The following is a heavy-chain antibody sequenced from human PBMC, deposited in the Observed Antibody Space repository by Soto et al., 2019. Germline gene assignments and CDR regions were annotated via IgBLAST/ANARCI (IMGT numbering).Heavy chain of an antibody. CDR3: ARDSPIGSTFSGYDAIDS. Sequence: QVQLVQSGAEVKKPGSSVKVSYKASGGTFSTSTFTWVRQAPGQGLEWMGRTIPLLNVADYAQDFQGRLTITADKSTSTTYMELTSLTSKDTAVYYCARDSPIGSTFSGYDAIDSWGQGTLVTVSS. D-gene: IGHD5-12*01. J-gene: IGHJ4*02. CDR1: GGTFSTST. V-gene: IGHV1-69*08. CDR2: TIPLLNVA.